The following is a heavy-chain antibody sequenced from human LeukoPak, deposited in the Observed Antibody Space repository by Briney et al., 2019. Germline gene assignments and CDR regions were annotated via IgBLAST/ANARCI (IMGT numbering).Heavy chain of an antibody. CDR1: GFTFSSYW. D-gene: IGHD2-15*01. CDR2: IKQDGSDK. V-gene: IGHV3-7*02. Sequence: GGSLRLSCAASGFTFSSYWMSWVRQAPGKGLEWVASIKQDGSDKYYVESVKGRFTISRDNAKNSLYLQMNSLRVEDTAVYYCARYRGSGWFDPWGQGTLVTVSS. J-gene: IGHJ5*02. CDR3: ARYRGSGWFDP.